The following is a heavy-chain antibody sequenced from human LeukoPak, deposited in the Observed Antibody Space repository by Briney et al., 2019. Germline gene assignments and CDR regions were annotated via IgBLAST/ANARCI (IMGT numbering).Heavy chain of an antibody. V-gene: IGHV3-43*02. J-gene: IGHJ3*02. D-gene: IGHD3-22*01. Sequence: PGGSLRLSCAASGFTFDDYAMHWVRQAPGKGLEWVSLISGDGGSAYYADSVKGRFTISRDNSKNTVYLQMNSLRAEDTAVFYCAKDERFGPYYESSGYGAFDIWGQGTMVTVSS. CDR1: GFTFDDYA. CDR3: AKDERFGPYYESSGYGAFDI. CDR2: ISGDGGSA.